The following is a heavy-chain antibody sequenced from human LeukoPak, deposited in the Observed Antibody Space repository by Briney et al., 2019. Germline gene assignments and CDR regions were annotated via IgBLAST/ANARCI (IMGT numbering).Heavy chain of an antibody. V-gene: IGHV4-34*01. D-gene: IGHD3-10*01. CDR2: INHSGST. Sequence: SETLSLTCAVYGGSLSGYYWSWIRQPPGKGLEWIGEINHSGSTNYNPSLKSRVTISVDTSKNQFSLKLSSVTAADTAVYYCARHARALITMVRGGIYYYYYMDVWGKGTTVTVSS. J-gene: IGHJ6*03. CDR3: ARHARALITMVRGGIYYYYYMDV. CDR1: GGSLSGYY.